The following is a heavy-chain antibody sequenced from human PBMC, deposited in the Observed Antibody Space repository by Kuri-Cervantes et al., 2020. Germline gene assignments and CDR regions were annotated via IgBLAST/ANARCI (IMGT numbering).Heavy chain of an antibody. D-gene: IGHD3-10*01. V-gene: IGHV1-18*01. CDR2: ISAYNGNT. CDR1: GYTFTSYG. CDR3: ARVYGSGSYNFDY. Sequence: PGGSLRLSCKASGYTFTSYGISWVRQAPGQGLEWMGWISAYNGNTNYAQKLQGRVTMTRDTSTSTVYMELSSLRSEDTAVYYCARVYGSGSYNFDYWGQGTLVTVSS. J-gene: IGHJ4*02.